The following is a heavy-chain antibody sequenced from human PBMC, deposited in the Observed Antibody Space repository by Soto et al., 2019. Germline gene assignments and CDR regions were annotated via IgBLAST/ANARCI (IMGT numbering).Heavy chain of an antibody. CDR1: GYTFTGYY. V-gene: IGHV1-2*04. J-gene: IGHJ4*02. CDR3: ARDLRTRNSIAAAGGFDY. D-gene: IGHD6-13*01. Sequence: GASVKVSCKASGYTFTGYYMHWVRQAPGQGLEWMGWINPNSGGTNYAQKFQGWVTMTRDTSISTAYMELSRLRSDDTAVYYCARDLRTRNSIAAAGGFDYWGQGTLVTVS. CDR2: INPNSGGT.